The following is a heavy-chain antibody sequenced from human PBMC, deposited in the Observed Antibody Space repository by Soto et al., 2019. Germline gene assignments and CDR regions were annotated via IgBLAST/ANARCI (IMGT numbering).Heavy chain of an antibody. V-gene: IGHV4-59*01. CDR2: IYYSGST. D-gene: IGHD1-1*01. Sequence: QVQLQESGPGLVKPSETLSLTCTVSGGSISSYYWSWIRQPPGKGLEWIGYIYYSGSTNYNPSLKSRVTISVDTSKNQFSLKLSSVTAADTAVYYRAREVGTTTNWFDPWGQGTLVTVSS. CDR3: AREVGTTTNWFDP. J-gene: IGHJ5*02. CDR1: GGSISSYY.